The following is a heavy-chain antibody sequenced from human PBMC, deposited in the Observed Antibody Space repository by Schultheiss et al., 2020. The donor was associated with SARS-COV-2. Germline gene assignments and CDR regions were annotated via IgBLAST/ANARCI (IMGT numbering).Heavy chain of an antibody. CDR2: ISGSGGST. CDR1: GFTFSSYA. J-gene: IGHJ4*02. CDR3: AGTRNYDIFTGYYE. D-gene: IGHD3-9*01. Sequence: GGSLRLSCAASGFTFSSYAMSWVRQAPGKGLEWVSAISGSGGSTYYADSVKGRFTISRDNSKNTLYLQMNSLRAEDTAVYYCAGTRNYDIFTGYYEWGQGTLVTVSS. V-gene: IGHV3-23*01.